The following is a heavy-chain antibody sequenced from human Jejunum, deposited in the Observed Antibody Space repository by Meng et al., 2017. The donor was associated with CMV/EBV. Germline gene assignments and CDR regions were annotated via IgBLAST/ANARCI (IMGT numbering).Heavy chain of an antibody. D-gene: IGHD1-26*01. Sequence: ASGSTLTADFMFWVRQAPGQGLEWMGWINSNSGATNYAQKFQGRVTMTRDTSISTVYMDLSSLRSDDTAVYYCVTYSGSSRWFGPWGQGTRVTVSS. J-gene: IGHJ5*02. CDR3: VTYSGSSRWFGP. V-gene: IGHV1-2*02. CDR2: INSNSGAT. CDR1: GSTLTADF.